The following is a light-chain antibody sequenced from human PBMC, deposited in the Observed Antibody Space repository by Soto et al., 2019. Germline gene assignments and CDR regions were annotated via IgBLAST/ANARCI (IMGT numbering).Light chain of an antibody. CDR3: QQSASSPIT. Sequence: ESVWTQSPNTLSLSPGERVTLSCRASHSVTRYVAWYQQKPGQAPRLLISDASGRATGIPDRFSGSGSETDFSLTINRLEPEDFAAYFCQQSASSPITFGQGTRLEIK. CDR2: DAS. J-gene: IGKJ5*01. CDR1: HSVTRY. V-gene: IGKV3-20*01.